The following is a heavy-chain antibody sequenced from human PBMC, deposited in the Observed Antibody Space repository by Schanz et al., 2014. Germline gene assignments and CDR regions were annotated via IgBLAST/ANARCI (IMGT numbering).Heavy chain of an antibody. J-gene: IGHJ3*02. CDR1: GGSISSSDW. D-gene: IGHD1-1*01. CDR2: IYHSGSS. Sequence: QVQLQESGPGLVKSSGTLSLTCAVSGGSISSSDWWSWVRQPPGKGLGWIGEIYHSGSSNYNPSLKSGVTMSGDTSKSQISLKLRSLTAADTAVYYCARGTSERLQLRAWQFAFNIWGQGTMVTVSS. V-gene: IGHV4-4*02. CDR3: ARGTSERLQLRAWQFAFNI.